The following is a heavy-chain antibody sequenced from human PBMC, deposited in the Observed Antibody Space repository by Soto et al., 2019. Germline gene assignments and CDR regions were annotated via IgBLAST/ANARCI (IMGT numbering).Heavy chain of an antibody. Sequence: QVQLVQSGAEVKKPGASVKVSCKASGYTFTSYAVHWVRQAPGQRLEWMGWINAGNDDTRYSQKFQGRVTITRDTFASTAYRERRSLRSENRGVYFWGRVGPTNRWNARTFDYGGQGTLVPLPP. D-gene: IGHD1-1*01. J-gene: IGHJ4*02. CDR2: INAGNDDT. CDR1: GYTFTSYA. V-gene: IGHV1-3*01. CDR3: GRVGPTNRWNARTFDY.